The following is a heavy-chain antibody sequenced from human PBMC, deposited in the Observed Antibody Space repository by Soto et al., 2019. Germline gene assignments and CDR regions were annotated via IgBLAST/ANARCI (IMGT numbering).Heavy chain of an antibody. D-gene: IGHD3-22*01. CDR3: ARALTRYYYDTSGHPYYYYGMDV. J-gene: IGHJ6*02. V-gene: IGHV3-30-3*01. CDR2: ISYDGSNK. Sequence: QVQLVESGGGVVQPGRSLRLSCAASGFTFSSYAMHWVRRAPGKGLEWVAVISYDGSNKYYADSVKGRFTISRDNSKNTLYLQMHRLRAEDTAVSYCARALTRYYYDTSGHPYYYYGMDVWGQRTTVTVSS. CDR1: GFTFSSYA.